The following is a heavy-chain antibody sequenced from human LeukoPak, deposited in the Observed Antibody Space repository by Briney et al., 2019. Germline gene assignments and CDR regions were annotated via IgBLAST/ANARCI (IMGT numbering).Heavy chain of an antibody. Sequence: PSETPSLTCTVSGGSISSYYWSWIRQPAGKGLEWIGRIYTSGSTNYNPSLKSRVTMSVDTSKNQFSLKLSSVTAADTAVYYCARETRAYGSGNLDYWGQGTLVTVSS. CDR1: GGSISSYY. J-gene: IGHJ4*02. V-gene: IGHV4-4*07. CDR3: ARETRAYGSGNLDY. CDR2: IYTSGST. D-gene: IGHD3-10*01.